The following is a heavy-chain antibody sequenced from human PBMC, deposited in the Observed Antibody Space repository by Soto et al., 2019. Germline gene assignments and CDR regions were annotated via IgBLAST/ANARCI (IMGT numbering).Heavy chain of an antibody. CDR1: GYSFTSYW. Sequence: ESLKISCKGSGYSFTSYWIGWVRQMPGKGLEWMGIIYPGDSDTRYSPSFQGQVTISADKSISTAYLQWSSLKASDTAMYYCARLTVDTAMVSYYYYYYGMDVWGQGTTVTVSS. J-gene: IGHJ6*02. CDR3: ARLTVDTAMVSYYYYYYGMDV. CDR2: IYPGDSDT. V-gene: IGHV5-51*01. D-gene: IGHD5-18*01.